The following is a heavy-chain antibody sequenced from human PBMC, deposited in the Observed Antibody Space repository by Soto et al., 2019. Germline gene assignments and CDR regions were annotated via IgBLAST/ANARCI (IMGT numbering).Heavy chain of an antibody. J-gene: IGHJ6*02. D-gene: IGHD6-13*01. V-gene: IGHV1-46*01. CDR3: ATPRVIAAAGTSYYYGMDV. CDR1: GYTFTSYY. Sequence: ASVKVSCKASGYTFTSYYMHWVRQAPGQGLEWMGIINPSGGSTSYAQKFQGRVTMTRDTSTSTVYMELSSLRSEDTAVYYCATPRVIAAAGTSYYYGMDVWGQGTTVTSP. CDR2: INPSGGST.